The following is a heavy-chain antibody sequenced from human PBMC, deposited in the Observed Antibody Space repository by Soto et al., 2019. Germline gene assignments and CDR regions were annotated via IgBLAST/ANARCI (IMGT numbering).Heavy chain of an antibody. D-gene: IGHD2-2*01. CDR2: ISSSGSTI. CDR3: ARGPYAPLDV. Sequence: QVQLVESGGGLVKPGGYLRLSCAASGFTFSAYYMSWIRQAPGKGLEWVSYISSSGSTIYYADSVKGLFTISRDNANNSLYLKMISLRGEDTAVYFCARGPYAPLDVWGQWSTGTVSS. CDR1: GFTFSAYY. V-gene: IGHV3-11*01. J-gene: IGHJ6*02.